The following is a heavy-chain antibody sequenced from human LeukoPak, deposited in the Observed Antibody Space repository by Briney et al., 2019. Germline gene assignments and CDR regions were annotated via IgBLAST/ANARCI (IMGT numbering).Heavy chain of an antibody. V-gene: IGHV3-30*18. CDR2: ISYDGSNK. Sequence: PGGSLRLSCAASGFTFSSYGMHWVRQAPGKGLERVAVISYDGSNKYYADSVKGRFTISRDNSKNTLYLQMNSLRAEDTAVYYCAKDFGGGFDYWGQGTLVTVSS. CDR1: GFTFSSYG. D-gene: IGHD3-10*01. CDR3: AKDFGGGFDY. J-gene: IGHJ4*02.